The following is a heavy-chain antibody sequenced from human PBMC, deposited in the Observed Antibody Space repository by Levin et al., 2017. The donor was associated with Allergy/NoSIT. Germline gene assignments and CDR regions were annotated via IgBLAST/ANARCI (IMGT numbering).Heavy chain of an antibody. D-gene: IGHD6-19*01. CDR2: ISWNSGSI. J-gene: IGHJ4*02. CDR3: AKSVGWYRNVYFDY. Sequence: PGGSLRLSCAASGFTFDDYAMHWVRQAPGKGLEWVSGISWNSGSIGYADSVKGRFTISRDNAKNSLYLQMNSLRAEDTALYYCAKSVGWYRNVYFDYWGQGTLVTVSS. V-gene: IGHV3-9*01. CDR1: GFTFDDYA.